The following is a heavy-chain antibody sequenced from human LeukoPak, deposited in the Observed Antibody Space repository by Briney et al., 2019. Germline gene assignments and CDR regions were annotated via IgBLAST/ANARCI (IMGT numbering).Heavy chain of an antibody. CDR1: EFTFSSYA. CDR2: IYSDNT. CDR3: ARRAGAYSHPYDY. J-gene: IGHJ4*02. Sequence: TGGSLRLSCAASEFTFSSYAMHWVRQAPGKGLEWVSFIYSDNTHYSDSVKGRFTISRDNSKNTLYLQMNSLRAEDTAVYYCARRAGAYSHPYDYWGQGTLVTVSS. V-gene: IGHV3-53*01. D-gene: IGHD4/OR15-4a*01.